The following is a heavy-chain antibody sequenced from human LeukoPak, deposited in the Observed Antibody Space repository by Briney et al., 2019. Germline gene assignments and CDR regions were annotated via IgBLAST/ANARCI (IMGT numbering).Heavy chain of an antibody. CDR1: GGSISSGGYS. CDR3: ARAWGKYQLPNYYYYYYMDV. Sequence: PSQTLSLTCAVSGGSISSGGYSWSWIRQPPGKGLEWIGSIYHSGSTNYNPSLKSRVTISVDTSKNQFSLKLSSVTAADTAVYYCARAWGKYQLPNYYYYYYMDVWGKGTTVTVSS. V-gene: IGHV4-30-2*01. CDR2: IYHSGST. J-gene: IGHJ6*03. D-gene: IGHD2-2*01.